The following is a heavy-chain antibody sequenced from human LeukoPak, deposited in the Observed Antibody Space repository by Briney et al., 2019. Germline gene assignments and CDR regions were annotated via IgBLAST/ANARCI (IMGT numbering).Heavy chain of an antibody. V-gene: IGHV3-49*03. CDR2: IRSKAYGGTT. D-gene: IGHD3-10*01. CDR3: TRDSGLLWFGEFNPDY. J-gene: IGHJ4*02. CDR1: GFTFGDYA. Sequence: GGSLRLSCTASGFTFGDYAMSWFRQAPGKGLEWVGFIRSKAYGGTTEYAASVKGRFTISRDDSKSIAYLQMNSLKTEDTAVYYCTRDSGLLWFGEFNPDYWGQGTLVTVSS.